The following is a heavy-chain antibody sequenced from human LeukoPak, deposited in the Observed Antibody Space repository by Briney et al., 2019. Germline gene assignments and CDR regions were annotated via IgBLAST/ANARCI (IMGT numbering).Heavy chain of an antibody. D-gene: IGHD2-2*01. CDR3: ARGLGYCSSTSCYPHSHSPRGFDP. CDR1: GFTFSSYA. V-gene: IGHV3-30-3*01. J-gene: IGHJ5*02. Sequence: GSLRLSCAASGFTFSSYAMHWVRQAPGKGLEWVAVISYDGSNKYYADSVKGRFTISRDNSKNTLYLQMNSLRAEDTAVYYCARGLGYCSSTSCYPHSHSPRGFDPWGQGTLVTVSS. CDR2: ISYDGSNK.